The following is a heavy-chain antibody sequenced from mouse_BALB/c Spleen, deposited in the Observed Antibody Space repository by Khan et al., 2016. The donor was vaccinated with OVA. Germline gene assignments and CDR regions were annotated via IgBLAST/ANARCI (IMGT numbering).Heavy chain of an antibody. D-gene: IGHD1-2*01. J-gene: IGHJ2*01. CDR1: GYSIPSGYY. Sequence: EVKLEVSGPGLVKPSQSLSLTCSVTGYSIPSGYYWNWIRQFPGNKLEWMGYIRYDGSNNYNPSLKNRISITRDTSKHQFFLKLNSVTTEDTATYYCASGLHYYGFYFDCWGQGTTLTVSS. V-gene: IGHV3-6*02. CDR3: ASGLHYYGFYFDC. CDR2: IRYDGSN.